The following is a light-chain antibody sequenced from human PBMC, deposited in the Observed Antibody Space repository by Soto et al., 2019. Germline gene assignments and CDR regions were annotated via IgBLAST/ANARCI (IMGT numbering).Light chain of an antibody. CDR3: QHYGGSVNWT. Sequence: EVVLTQSPGTLSLSPGERATLSCRASQSVTSSYLAWYQQKPGQAPRLLIYAASSRATGIPDRFSGSGCGTDFTLSISRLEPEDFAVYYCQHYGGSVNWTFGQGTKVEIK. CDR1: QSVTSSY. V-gene: IGKV3-20*01. J-gene: IGKJ1*01. CDR2: AAS.